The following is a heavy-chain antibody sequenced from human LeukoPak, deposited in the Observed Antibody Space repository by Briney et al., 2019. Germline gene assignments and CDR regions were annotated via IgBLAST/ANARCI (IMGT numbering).Heavy chain of an antibody. CDR2: INSDGSST. Sequence: PGGSLRLSCAASGFTFSSYCMHWVRQAPGKGLVWVSRINSDGSSTSYADSVKGRFTISRDNAKNTLYLQMNSLRAEDTAVYYCARQARGGSYPNYYYYYMDVWGKGTTVTISS. CDR1: GFTFSSYC. CDR3: ARQARGGSYPNYYYYYMDV. J-gene: IGHJ6*03. V-gene: IGHV3-74*01. D-gene: IGHD1-26*01.